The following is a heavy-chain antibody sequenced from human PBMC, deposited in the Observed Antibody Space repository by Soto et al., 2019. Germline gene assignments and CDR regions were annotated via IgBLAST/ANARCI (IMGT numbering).Heavy chain of an antibody. Sequence: GPSVKVSCKASGYIFSANYIHWVRQAPGQGLEWLGWINPHSGATNYAQKFLGRVTMSADTSASTAYMDLARLKSDDTAVYYCVRAHALSFSNWFDPWGRGTLVTVSS. CDR2: INPHSGAT. D-gene: IGHD3-3*01. CDR1: GYIFSANY. V-gene: IGHV1-2*02. CDR3: VRAHALSFSNWFDP. J-gene: IGHJ5*02.